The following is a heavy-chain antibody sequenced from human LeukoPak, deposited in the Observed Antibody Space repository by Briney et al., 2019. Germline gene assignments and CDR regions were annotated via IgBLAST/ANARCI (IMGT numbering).Heavy chain of an antibody. V-gene: IGHV3-21*01. CDR3: ARQAYYYDSSGYSADAFDI. Sequence: PGGSLRLSCAASGFTFSSYSMNWVRQAPGKGLEWVSSISSSSSYIYYADSVKGRFTISRDNAKNSLYLQMNSLRAEDTAVYYCARQAYYYDSSGYSADAFDIWGQGTMVTVSS. J-gene: IGHJ3*02. D-gene: IGHD3-22*01. CDR1: GFTFSSYS. CDR2: ISSSSSYI.